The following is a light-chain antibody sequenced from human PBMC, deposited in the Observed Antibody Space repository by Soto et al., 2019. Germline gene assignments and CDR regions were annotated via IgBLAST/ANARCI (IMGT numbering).Light chain of an antibody. J-gene: IGKJ2*01. CDR2: GAL. CDR1: QSVSRRY. Sequence: EIVLTQSPGTLSLSPGERATLSCRASQSVSRRYLAWYQQKRGQAPRLLMHGALNRATGIPDRFSGSVSGTDFTLTISRLEPADFAVYYCQHYGSSPYTFGQGPKLEIK. CDR3: QHYGSSPYT. V-gene: IGKV3-20*01.